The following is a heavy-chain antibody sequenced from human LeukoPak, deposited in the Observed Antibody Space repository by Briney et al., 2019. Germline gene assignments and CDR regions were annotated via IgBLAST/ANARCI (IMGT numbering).Heavy chain of an antibody. V-gene: IGHV3-33*01. J-gene: IGHJ4*01. CDR1: GFTFSSYG. D-gene: IGHD3-3*01. Sequence: GGSLRLSCAASGFTFSSYGMHWVRQAPGKGLEWVTFIWNDGSNKIYADFVKGRYTISRDSSDNRLYLQMNSLRAEDTAVYYCARDGPHYEIDHWGHGTLVTVSS. CDR3: ARDGPHYEIDH. CDR2: IWNDGSNK.